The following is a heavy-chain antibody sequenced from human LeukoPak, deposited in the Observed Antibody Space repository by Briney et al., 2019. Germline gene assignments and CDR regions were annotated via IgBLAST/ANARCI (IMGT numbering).Heavy chain of an antibody. D-gene: IGHD6-13*01. CDR2: IKHDGSEA. Sequence: GGSLRLSCVASGFTFSSYWMSWVRQPPGKGLEWVANIKHDGSEAYYVASVKGRFTISRDNAKNSLYLQMNSLRAEDTAVYYCARDSEYSSSFAFDIWGQGTMVTVSS. CDR3: ARDSEYSSSFAFDI. V-gene: IGHV3-7*01. CDR1: GFTFSSYW. J-gene: IGHJ3*02.